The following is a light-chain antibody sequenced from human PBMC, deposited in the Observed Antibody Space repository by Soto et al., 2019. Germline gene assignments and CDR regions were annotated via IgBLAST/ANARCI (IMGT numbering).Light chain of an antibody. CDR1: QSVSSN. CDR2: GAS. Sequence: EIVMTQSPATLSVSPGERATLSCRASQSVSSNLAWYQQKPGQAHRLLIYGASTRATGIPARFSGSGSGTEFTLTISSLQSEDFAVYYCQQYNNWPPYTVGQGTKLEIK. CDR3: QQYNNWPPYT. V-gene: IGKV3-15*01. J-gene: IGKJ2*01.